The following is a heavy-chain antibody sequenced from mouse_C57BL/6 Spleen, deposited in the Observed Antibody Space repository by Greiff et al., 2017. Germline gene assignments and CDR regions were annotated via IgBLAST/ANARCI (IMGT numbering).Heavy chain of an antibody. J-gene: IGHJ2*01. V-gene: IGHV5-6*02. Sequence: EVKLEESGGDLVKPGGSLKLSCAASGFTFSSYGMSWVRQTPDKRLEWVATISSGGSYTYYPDSVKGRFTISRDNAKNTLYLQMSSLKSEDTAMYYCARLTTVVATDFDYWGQGTTLTVSS. CDR3: ARLTTVVATDFDY. CDR1: GFTFSSYG. CDR2: ISSGGSYT. D-gene: IGHD1-1*01.